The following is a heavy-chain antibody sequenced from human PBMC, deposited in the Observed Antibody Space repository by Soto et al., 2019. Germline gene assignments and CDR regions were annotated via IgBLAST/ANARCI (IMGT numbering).Heavy chain of an antibody. J-gene: IGHJ5*02. V-gene: IGHV4-4*07. CDR3: ARDFTFIFDDFADMRCNFDP. Sequence: SETLSLTCTVTGGSINTYYWSWIRQSAGKGLEWIGRVYTTGSTNYNPSLKSRVTISVDTSRNQFSLSLRSGTAADTAVYYCARDFTFIFDDFADMRCNFDPPAQGTLGPVSS. D-gene: IGHD3-3*02. CDR2: VYTTGST. CDR1: GGSINTYY.